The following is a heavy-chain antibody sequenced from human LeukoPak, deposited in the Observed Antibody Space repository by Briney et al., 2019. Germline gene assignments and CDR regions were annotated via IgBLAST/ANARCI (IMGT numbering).Heavy chain of an antibody. CDR3: ARVPRHMIVGATTTPDY. CDR1: GFTFSSYS. J-gene: IGHJ4*02. V-gene: IGHV3-21*01. CDR2: ISSSSSYI. Sequence: GGSLRLSCAASGFTFSSYSMKWVRQAPGKGLVWGSSISSSSSYIYYAGSVKGRFTISSDNAKNSLYLQMTRLRAEDTAVYYCARVPRHMIVGATTTPDYWGQGTLVTVSS. D-gene: IGHD1-26*01.